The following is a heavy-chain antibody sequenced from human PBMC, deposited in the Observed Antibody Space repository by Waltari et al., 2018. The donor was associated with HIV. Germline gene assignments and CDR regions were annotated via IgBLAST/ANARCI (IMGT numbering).Heavy chain of an antibody. CDR1: GYTFTGYY. D-gene: IGHD6-19*01. CDR2: INPNSGGT. V-gene: IGHV1-2*02. J-gene: IGHJ4*02. CDR3: AREGGGEWLVTGFDY. Sequence: QVQLVQSGAEVKKPGASVKVSCKASGYTFTGYYMHWVRQAPGQGLEGMGWINPNSGGTNYAQKFQGRVTMTRDTSISTAYMEVGRLRSDDTAVYYCAREGGGEWLVTGFDYGGQGTLVTVSS.